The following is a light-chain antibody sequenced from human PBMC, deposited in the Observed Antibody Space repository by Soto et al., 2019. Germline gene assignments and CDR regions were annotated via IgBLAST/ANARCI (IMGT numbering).Light chain of an antibody. CDR1: QDISNY. J-gene: IGKJ5*01. Sequence: DIQMTQSPSSLSASVGDRVTITCQASQDISNYLNWYKQKPGKAPKLLIYDASNLETGVPSRFSGSGSGTDFTFTISSLKPEDIATYYCQQYDNLPTFGQGTRLEIK. CDR3: QQYDNLPT. CDR2: DAS. V-gene: IGKV1-33*01.